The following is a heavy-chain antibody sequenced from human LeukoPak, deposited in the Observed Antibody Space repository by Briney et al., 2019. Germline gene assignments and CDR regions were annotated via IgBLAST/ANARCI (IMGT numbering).Heavy chain of an antibody. V-gene: IGHV1-8*01. J-gene: IGHJ3*02. CDR2: MNPNSGNP. Sequence: WMGWMNPNSGNPGYAQRFQGRVTTTRNTSISTAYMELSSLRSEDTAVYYCARAGHDAFDIWGQGTMVTVSS. CDR3: ARAGHDAFDI.